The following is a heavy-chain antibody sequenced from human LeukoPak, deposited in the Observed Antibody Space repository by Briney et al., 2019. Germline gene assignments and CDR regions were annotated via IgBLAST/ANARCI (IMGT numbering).Heavy chain of an antibody. CDR3: ARVIAVAGAFNAFDI. J-gene: IGHJ3*02. Sequence: SETLSLTCTVSGGSISSYYWSWLRQPPGKGLEWLGYIYYSGSTNYNPSLKSRVTISVDTSKNQFSLKLSSVTAADTAVYYCARVIAVAGAFNAFDIWGQGTMVTVSS. D-gene: IGHD6-19*01. CDR2: IYYSGST. V-gene: IGHV4-59*01. CDR1: GGSISSYY.